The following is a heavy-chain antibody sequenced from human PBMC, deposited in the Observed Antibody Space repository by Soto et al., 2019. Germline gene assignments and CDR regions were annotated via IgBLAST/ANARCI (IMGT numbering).Heavy chain of an antibody. CDR1: GGTFSSYT. D-gene: IGHD3-10*01. J-gene: IGHJ6*02. Sequence: QVQLVQSGAEVKKPGSSVKVSCKASGGTFSSYTISWVRQAPGQGLEWMGRIIPILGIANYAQKFQGRVTITADKSTSTAYRELSSLRSEDTAVYYCARGGGMVRGGPYGMDVWGQGTTVTVSS. CDR2: IIPILGIA. CDR3: ARGGGMVRGGPYGMDV. V-gene: IGHV1-69*02.